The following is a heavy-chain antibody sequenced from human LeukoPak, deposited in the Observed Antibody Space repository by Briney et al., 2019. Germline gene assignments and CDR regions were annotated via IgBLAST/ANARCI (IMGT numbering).Heavy chain of an antibody. CDR2: TNHSGSPNYNPA. D-gene: IGHD3-3*01. V-gene: IGHV4-34*01. Sequence: SETLSLTCAVYGGSFSGYYWSWLRQPPGKGLQWIGDTNHSGSPNYNPAHYNPSLKSRVTISVDTSQNQFSLTLTPVPAPLTAVYYWARGIQSGTGFWSGPGRLDLWGQGALVTVSS. CDR1: GGSFSGYY. CDR3: ARGIQSGTGFWSGPGRLDL. J-gene: IGHJ5*02.